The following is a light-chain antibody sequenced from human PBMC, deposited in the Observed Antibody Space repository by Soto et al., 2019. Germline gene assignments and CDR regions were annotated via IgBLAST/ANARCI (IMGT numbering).Light chain of an antibody. CDR1: NSNIGRNH. V-gene: IGLV1-47*01. J-gene: IGLJ3*02. Sequence: QSVLTQPPSASGTPGQRVIVSCSGSNSNIGRNHVYWYQQLPGTAPKLLIHTTSARPSGVPDRFSGSKSGTPASLTISGLRSDDEADYYCATWDDGLNWVFGGGTKVTVL. CDR2: TTS. CDR3: ATWDDGLNWV.